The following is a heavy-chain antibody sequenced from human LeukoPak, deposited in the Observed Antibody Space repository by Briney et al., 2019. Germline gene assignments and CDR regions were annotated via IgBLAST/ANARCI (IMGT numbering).Heavy chain of an antibody. D-gene: IGHD6-13*01. CDR1: AFTFSSYW. J-gene: IGHJ6*04. Sequence: GGSLRLSCAASAFTFSSYWMSWVRQAPGKGLEWAANIKQDGSEKYYVDSVKGRFTISRDNAKNSLYLQMNSLRAEDTAVYYSARDSSSWYYYYYYGMDVWGKGTTVTVSS. CDR3: ARDSSSWYYYYYYGMDV. CDR2: IKQDGSEK. V-gene: IGHV3-7*03.